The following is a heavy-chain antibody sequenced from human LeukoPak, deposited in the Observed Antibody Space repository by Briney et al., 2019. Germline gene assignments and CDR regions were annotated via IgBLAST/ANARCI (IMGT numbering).Heavy chain of an antibody. CDR2: INPTGSI. CDR1: GESFSGSY. V-gene: IGHV4-34*01. J-gene: IGHJ4*02. CDR3: ARGRYLTTLGGAAAGFLDS. D-gene: IGHD6-13*01. Sequence: PSETLSLTCAVYGESFSGSYWSWIRQPPGKGLECIGNINPTGSIKYNPSLKSRVTISIDTYKNHFSLKLSSVTAADTAVYYCARGRYLTTLGGAAAGFLDSWGQGTLVTVSS.